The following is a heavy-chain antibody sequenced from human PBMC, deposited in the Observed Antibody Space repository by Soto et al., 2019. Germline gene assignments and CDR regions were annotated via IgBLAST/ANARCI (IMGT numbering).Heavy chain of an antibody. CDR1: GGSISSDGYH. J-gene: IGHJ6*02. V-gene: IGHV4-31*03. CDR2: IYYSGTT. D-gene: IGHD2-8*01. CDR3: ARDRCCTRGLCARGRISYGMDV. Sequence: SETLSLTCSVSGGSISSDGYHWSWIRQRPGKGLEWIGYIYYSGTTYHNPSLKSRVTISLDTSKTQFSLKLDSVTAADTAVYYCARDRCCTRGLCARGRISYGMDVWGQGTTVTSP.